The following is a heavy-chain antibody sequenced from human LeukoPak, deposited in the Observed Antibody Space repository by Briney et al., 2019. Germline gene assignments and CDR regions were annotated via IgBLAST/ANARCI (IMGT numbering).Heavy chain of an antibody. Sequence: SETLSLTCSVSGGSIISSIYYWGWIRQPPGKGLEWIGSIYYSGSTYYNPSLKSRVIISVDTSKNQFSLKLSSMTAADTAVYCCARQRSRYDSSGYYIDYWGQGALVTDSS. CDR1: GGSIISSIYY. D-gene: IGHD3-22*01. V-gene: IGHV4-39*01. J-gene: IGHJ4*02. CDR3: ARQRSRYDSSGYYIDY. CDR2: IYYSGST.